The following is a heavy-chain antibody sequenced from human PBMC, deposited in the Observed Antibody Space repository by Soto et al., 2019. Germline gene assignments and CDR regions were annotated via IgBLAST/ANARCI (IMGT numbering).Heavy chain of an antibody. D-gene: IGHD2-2*01. CDR1: GYSFTSYW. J-gene: IGHJ6*02. Sequence: GESLKISCKGSGYSFTSYWISWVRQMPGKGLEWMGRIDPSDSYTNYSPSFQGHVTISADKSISTAYLQWSSLRASDTAMYYCARRVVVPAALVGMDVWGQGTTVTVSS. CDR2: IDPSDSYT. CDR3: ARRVVVPAALVGMDV. V-gene: IGHV5-10-1*01.